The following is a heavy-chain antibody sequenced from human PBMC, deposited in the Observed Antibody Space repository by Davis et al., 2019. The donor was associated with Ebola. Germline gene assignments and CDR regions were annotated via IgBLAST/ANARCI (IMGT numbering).Heavy chain of an antibody. Sequence: GESLKISCAASGFPFSHYSMHWVRQAPGKGLERVAFISFDGKDKYYGDSVTGRFIISRDISKNTLFLQMNSLRPEDTAVYYCARDLEPYTSGPSRYWGQGTLVTVSS. V-gene: IGHV3-30*03. CDR2: ISFDGKDK. J-gene: IGHJ4*02. D-gene: IGHD6-19*01. CDR3: ARDLEPYTSGPSRY. CDR1: GFPFSHYS.